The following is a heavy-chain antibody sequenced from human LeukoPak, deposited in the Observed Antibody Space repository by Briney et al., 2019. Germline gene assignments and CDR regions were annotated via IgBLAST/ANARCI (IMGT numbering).Heavy chain of an antibody. J-gene: IGHJ4*02. V-gene: IGHV1-18*01. CDR2: ISAYNGNT. Sequence: ASVKVSCKASGYTFTSYGISWVRQAPGQGLEWMGWISAYNGNTNYAQKLQGRVTMTTDTSTSTAYMELRSLRSDDTAVYYCARESVAMEFRGGAIDYWGQGTLVTVSS. CDR3: ARESVAMEFRGGAIDY. D-gene: IGHD5-18*01. CDR1: GYTFTSYG.